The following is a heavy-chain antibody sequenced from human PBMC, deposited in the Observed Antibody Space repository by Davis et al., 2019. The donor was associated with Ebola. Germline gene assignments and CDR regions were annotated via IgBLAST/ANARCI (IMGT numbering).Heavy chain of an antibody. CDR3: ARAGYFEYYYYGMDV. CDR1: GYTFTSYG. Sequence: AASVKVSCKASGYTFTSYGISWVRQAPGQGLEWMGWISAYNGNTNYAQKLQGRVTMTTDTSTSTAYMELRSLRTEDTAVYYCARAGYFEYYYYGMDVWGQGTTVTVSS. D-gene: IGHD3-3*01. CDR2: ISAYNGNT. V-gene: IGHV1-18*01. J-gene: IGHJ6*02.